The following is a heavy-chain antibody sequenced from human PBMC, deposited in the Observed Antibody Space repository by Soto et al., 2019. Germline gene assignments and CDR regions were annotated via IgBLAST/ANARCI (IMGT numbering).Heavy chain of an antibody. J-gene: IGHJ4*02. CDR3: ARFSPSMIVVPFGAY. Sequence: ASVKVSWKASGYTFTSYGISWVRQAPGQGLEWMGWINTYNGNTNYAQKVQGRVTMTTDTSTSTAYMELRSLRSDDTAVYYCARFSPSMIVVPFGAYCGQRSLVTVSA. D-gene: IGHD3-22*01. V-gene: IGHV1-18*04. CDR1: GYTFTSYG. CDR2: INTYNGNT.